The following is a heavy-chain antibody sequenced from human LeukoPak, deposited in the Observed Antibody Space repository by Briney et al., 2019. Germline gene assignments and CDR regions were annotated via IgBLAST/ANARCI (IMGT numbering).Heavy chain of an antibody. CDR2: IYNSGST. J-gene: IGHJ4*02. Sequence: PSETLSLTCTVSGGSISSSSDYWGWIRQPPGKGLEWIGNIYNSGSTDYNPSLKSRVAISVDTSKNQFSLKLSSVTAADTAVYYCARGIAAAGMELDYWGQGTLVTVSS. CDR3: ARGIAAAGMELDY. V-gene: IGHV4-39*07. CDR1: GGSISSSSDY. D-gene: IGHD6-13*01.